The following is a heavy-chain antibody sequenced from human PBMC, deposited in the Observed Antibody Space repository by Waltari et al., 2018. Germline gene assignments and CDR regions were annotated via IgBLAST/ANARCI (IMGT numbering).Heavy chain of an antibody. D-gene: IGHD3-16*01. V-gene: IGHV3-74*01. CDR1: GFTFSRHW. CDR3: ARGGYYAMDV. J-gene: IGHJ6*02. CDR2: IKTDGSAT. Sequence: EVQLVESGGGLVQPGGSLRLSCAAPGFTFSRHWLRWVRQAPGKGLVLVSDIKTDGSATNYADSVKGRFTISRDNAKNTLFLQMNSLTAEDTAVYYCARGGYYAMDVWGQGTTVTVSS.